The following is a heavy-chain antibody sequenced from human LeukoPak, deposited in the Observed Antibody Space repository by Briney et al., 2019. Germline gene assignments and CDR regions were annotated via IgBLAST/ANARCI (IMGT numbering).Heavy chain of an antibody. J-gene: IGHJ5*02. CDR2: IYTSGST. CDR3: ARSRGGYGDYGSWFDP. Sequence: SETLSLTCTVSGGSISSYYWSWIRQPAGKGLEWIGRIYTSGSTNYNPSLKSRVTMSVDTSKNQFSLKLSPVTAADTAVYYCARSRGGYGDYGSWFDPWGQGILVTVSS. D-gene: IGHD3-16*01. V-gene: IGHV4-4*07. CDR1: GGSISSYY.